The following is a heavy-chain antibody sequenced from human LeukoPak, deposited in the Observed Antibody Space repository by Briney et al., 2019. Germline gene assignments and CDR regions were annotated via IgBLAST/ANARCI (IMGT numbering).Heavy chain of an antibody. Sequence: PGGSLRLSCAASGLTFSSHWMHWVRQAPGKGLVWVSRITNDGSSTTYADSVKGRFSISRDNSKNTLYLQVNSLRADDTAVYYCAKGEAAAGTGTYDSWGQGTLVTVSS. CDR2: ITNDGSST. CDR3: AKGEAAAGTGTYDS. V-gene: IGHV3-74*01. CDR1: GLTFSSHW. J-gene: IGHJ4*02. D-gene: IGHD6-13*01.